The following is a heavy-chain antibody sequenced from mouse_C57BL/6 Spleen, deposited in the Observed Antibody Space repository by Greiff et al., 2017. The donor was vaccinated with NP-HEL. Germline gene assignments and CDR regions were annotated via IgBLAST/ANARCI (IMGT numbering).Heavy chain of an antibody. J-gene: IGHJ1*03. Sequence: QVQLQQPGAELVKPGASVKMSCKASGYTFTSYWITWVKQRPGQGLEWIGDIYPGSGSTNYNEKFKSKATLTVDTSSSTAYMQLSSLTSEDSAVYYWASWYYGSSYGYFDVWGTGTTVTVSS. V-gene: IGHV1-55*01. CDR1: GYTFTSYW. CDR2: IYPGSGST. CDR3: ASWYYGSSYGYFDV. D-gene: IGHD1-1*01.